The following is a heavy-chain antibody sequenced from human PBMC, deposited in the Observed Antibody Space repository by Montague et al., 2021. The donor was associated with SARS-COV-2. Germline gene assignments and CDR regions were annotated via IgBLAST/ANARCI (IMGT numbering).Heavy chain of an antibody. J-gene: IGHJ4*02. Sequence: SRRLSCAASGFTFSNYWMHWVRQAPGEGLVWVSLISSDGRTTSYVDSVKGRFTISRDNARNTLYLQMTSLRADDTAVYYCAREVFKEGDYWGQGTLVTVSS. CDR3: AREVFKEGDY. V-gene: IGHV3-74*01. D-gene: IGHD1-14*01. CDR2: ISSDGRTT. CDR1: GFTFSNYW.